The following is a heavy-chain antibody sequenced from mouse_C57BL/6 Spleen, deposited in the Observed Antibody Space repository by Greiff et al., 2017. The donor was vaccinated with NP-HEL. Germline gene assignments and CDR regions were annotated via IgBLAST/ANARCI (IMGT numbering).Heavy chain of an antibody. D-gene: IGHD1-1*01. Sequence: EVQLQQSGPELVKPGASVKMSCKASGYTFTDYNMHWVKQSHGKSLEWIGYINPNNGGTSYNQKFKGKATLTVNKSSSTAYVELRSLTSEDSAVYYCARCHYGSSYWYFDVWGTGTTVTVSS. CDR3: ARCHYGSSYWYFDV. J-gene: IGHJ1*03. V-gene: IGHV1-22*01. CDR2: INPNNGGT. CDR1: GYTFTDYN.